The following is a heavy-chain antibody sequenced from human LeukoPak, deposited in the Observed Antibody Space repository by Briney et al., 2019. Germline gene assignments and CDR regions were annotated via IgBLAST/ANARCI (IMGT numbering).Heavy chain of an antibody. V-gene: IGHV3-7*01. Sequence: GGSLRLSWVVSAFSASNYWMSWVRQAPGKGLEWVANIKQDGSQENYVDSVKGRFTISRDNAKNSVYLQMNGLLVEDTAVYYCVREWAGGLAAAGTRIEGSYWGQGTQVIVSS. CDR1: AFSASNYW. CDR2: IKQDGSQE. D-gene: IGHD6-13*01. J-gene: IGHJ4*02. CDR3: VREWAGGLAAAGTRIEGSY.